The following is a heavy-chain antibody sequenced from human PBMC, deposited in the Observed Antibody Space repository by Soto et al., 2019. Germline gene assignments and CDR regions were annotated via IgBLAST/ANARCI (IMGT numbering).Heavy chain of an antibody. CDR2: INPINGKA. Sequence: GASVKVSCKASGYTFTSYAMHWVRQAPGQRLEWMGWINPINGKANYAQKFQGRVTITADESTSTAYMELSSLRSEDTAVYYCARPSPSSRDIVVVVAAIYYYYYGMDVWGQGTTVTVSS. CDR3: ARPSPSSRDIVVVVAAIYYYYYGMDV. J-gene: IGHJ6*02. V-gene: IGHV1-3*01. CDR1: GYTFTSYA. D-gene: IGHD2-15*01.